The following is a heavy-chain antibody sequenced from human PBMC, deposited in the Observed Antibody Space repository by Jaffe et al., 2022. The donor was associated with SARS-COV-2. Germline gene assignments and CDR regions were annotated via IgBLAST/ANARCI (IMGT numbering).Heavy chain of an antibody. J-gene: IGHJ5*02. V-gene: IGHV3-21*01. Sequence: EVQLVESGGGLVKPGGSLRLSCAASGFTFSSYSMNWVRQAPGKGLEWVSSISSSSSYIYYADSVKGRFTISRDNAKNSLYLQMNSLRAEDTAVYYCARDYGQGSWYDQGFDPWGQGTLVTVSS. CDR3: ARDYGQGSWYDQGFDP. D-gene: IGHD6-13*01. CDR2: ISSSSSYI. CDR1: GFTFSSYS.